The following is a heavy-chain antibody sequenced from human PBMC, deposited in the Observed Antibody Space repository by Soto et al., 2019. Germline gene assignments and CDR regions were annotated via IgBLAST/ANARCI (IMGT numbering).Heavy chain of an antibody. V-gene: IGHV1-2*04. J-gene: IGHJ5*02. D-gene: IGHD2-2*01. Sequence: ASVKVSCKASGYTFTGYYMHWVRQAPGQGLEWMGWINPNSGGTNYAQKFQGWVTMTRDTSISTAYMELSRLRSDDTAVYYCARSSGYCSSTSCYENWFDPWGQGTLVTVSS. CDR3: ARSSGYCSSTSCYENWFDP. CDR2: INPNSGGT. CDR1: GYTFTGYY.